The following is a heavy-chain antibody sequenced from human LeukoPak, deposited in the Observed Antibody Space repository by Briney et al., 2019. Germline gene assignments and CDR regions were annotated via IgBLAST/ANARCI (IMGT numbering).Heavy chain of an antibody. CDR3: AKGTLIAARLLFDY. D-gene: IGHD6-6*01. Sequence: PGGSLRLSCAASGFTYSSYVMSWVRQAPGKGLEWVSAISGRADSTYYADSVKGRFTISRDNSKNTLYLQMNSLRAEDTAVYYCAKGTLIAARLLFDYWGQGTLVTVSS. J-gene: IGHJ4*02. V-gene: IGHV3-23*01. CDR1: GFTYSSYV. CDR2: ISGRADST.